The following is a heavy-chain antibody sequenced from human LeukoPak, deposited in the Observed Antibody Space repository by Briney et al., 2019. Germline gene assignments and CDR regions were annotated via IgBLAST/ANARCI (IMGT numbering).Heavy chain of an antibody. J-gene: IGHJ4*02. CDR1: GGSISSGDYY. CDR2: IYYSGST. Sequence: SETLSLTCTVSGGSISSGDYYWSWIRQPPGKGLEWIGYIYYSGSTYYNPSLKSRVTISVDTSKNQFSLNLSSVTAADTAVYYCARDLSGSYSYWGQGTLVTVSS. D-gene: IGHD1-26*01. V-gene: IGHV4-30-4*01. CDR3: ARDLSGSYSY.